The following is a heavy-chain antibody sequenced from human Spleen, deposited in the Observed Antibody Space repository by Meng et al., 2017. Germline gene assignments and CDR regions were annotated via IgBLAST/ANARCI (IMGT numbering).Heavy chain of an antibody. CDR2: IIPNSGDT. D-gene: IGHD4-23*01. CDR3: ARDYGGDSGGY. V-gene: IGHV1-2*06. CDR1: GYTFTSYY. Sequence: ASVKVSCKASGYTFTSYYIHWVRQAPGQGLEWMGHIIPNSGDTLYAPKFQGRVSMTADTSIGTAYVELSGLRSDDTAVYYCARDYGGDSGGYWGQGTLVTVSS. J-gene: IGHJ4*02.